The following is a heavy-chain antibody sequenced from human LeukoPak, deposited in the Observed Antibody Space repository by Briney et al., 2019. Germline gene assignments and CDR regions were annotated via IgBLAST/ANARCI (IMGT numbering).Heavy chain of an antibody. CDR1: GGTFSSYA. CDR3: AKDYYDSSGYFDY. CDR2: IIPIFGTT. V-gene: IGHV1-69*05. J-gene: IGHJ4*02. D-gene: IGHD3-22*01. Sequence: SSVKVSCKASGGTFSSYAITWVRQAPGQGLEWMGRIIPIFGTTNYAQKLQGRVTITTDESTSTAYMELSSLRSEDTAVYYCAKDYYDSSGYFDYWGQGTLVTFSS.